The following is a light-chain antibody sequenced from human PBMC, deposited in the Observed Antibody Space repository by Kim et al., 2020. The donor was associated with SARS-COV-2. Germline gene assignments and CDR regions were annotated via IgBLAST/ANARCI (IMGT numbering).Light chain of an antibody. CDR1: QSISTY. Sequence: DIQMTQSPSSLSASVGDRVTITCRASQSISTYLAWYQQKARKAPILLIYDASRVQSGVPSRFSASGYGTEFTLTITSLQPDDFATYYCQQTYTAPTFGRGTKVDIK. J-gene: IGKJ4*01. V-gene: IGKV1-39*01. CDR3: QQTYTAPT. CDR2: DAS.